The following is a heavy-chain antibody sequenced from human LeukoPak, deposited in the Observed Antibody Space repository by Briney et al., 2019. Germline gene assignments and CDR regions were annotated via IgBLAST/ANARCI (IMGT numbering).Heavy chain of an antibody. Sequence: GGSLRLSCAASGFTFSSYSMNWVRQAPGKGLEWVSYISSSSTTIYYADSVKGRFTISRDNAEKSLYLQMNSLRAEDTAVYYSAREGSSGSYFHWFDPWGQGTLVTVSS. CDR2: ISSSSTTI. J-gene: IGHJ5*02. D-gene: IGHD1-26*01. CDR1: GFTFSSYS. V-gene: IGHV3-48*01. CDR3: AREGSSGSYFHWFDP.